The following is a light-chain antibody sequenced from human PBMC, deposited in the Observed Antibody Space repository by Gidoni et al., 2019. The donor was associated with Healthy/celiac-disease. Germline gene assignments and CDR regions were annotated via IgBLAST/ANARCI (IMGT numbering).Light chain of an antibody. J-gene: IGKJ4*01. Sequence: DIVMTQSPLSLPVTPGEPASISCRSSQSLLHSNGYNYLDWYLQKPGQSPQLLIYLGSNRSSGVPDRFSGSGSGTDFTLKISRVEAEDVGVYGRTFGGGTKVEIK. CDR1: QSLLHSNGYNY. CDR2: LGS. V-gene: IGKV2-28*01. CDR3: T.